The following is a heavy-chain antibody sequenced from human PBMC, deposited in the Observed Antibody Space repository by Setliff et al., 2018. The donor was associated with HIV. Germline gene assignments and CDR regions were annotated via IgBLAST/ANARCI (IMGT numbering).Heavy chain of an antibody. J-gene: IGHJ5*02. CDR2: ISPNTGDT. D-gene: IGHD3-10*01. V-gene: IGHV1-2*02. CDR1: GYTFTAYF. Sequence: ASVMVSCKTAGYTFTAYFLQWVRQAPGQGLEWIGWISPNTGDTGIALKFQGRVTMTRDTSTSTTYLELDRLTYDDTAIYYCARGGYYTSGTWFDPWGQGTLVTVSS. CDR3: ARGGYYTSGTWFDP.